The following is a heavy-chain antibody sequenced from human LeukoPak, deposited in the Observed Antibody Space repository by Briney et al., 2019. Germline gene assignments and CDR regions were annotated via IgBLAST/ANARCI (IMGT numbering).Heavy chain of an antibody. V-gene: IGHV4-38-2*01. D-gene: IGHD3-22*01. CDR1: GYSISSGRY. CDR2: LSHSGSI. J-gene: IGHJ4*02. Sequence: SETLSLTCAVSGYSISSGRYWGWVRQPPGKGLEWIGSLSHSGSIYYNPSLESRATKSVDTSKNQFSLRLSSVTAADTAVYYCVRQRYVYGYCDSWGQGTLVTVSS. CDR3: VRQRYVYGYCDS.